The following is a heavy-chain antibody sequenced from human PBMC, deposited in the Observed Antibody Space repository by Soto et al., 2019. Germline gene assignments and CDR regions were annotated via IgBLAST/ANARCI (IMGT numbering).Heavy chain of an antibody. J-gene: IGHJ4*02. CDR2: VHPYEGTT. CDR3: AREYYSTTTGIDY. V-gene: IGHV1-18*04. D-gene: IGHD1-26*01. Sequence: QVKLVQSAPEVKRPGASVKVSCKTSGFTFTSYPFSWVRQAPGQGLEWLAWVHPYEGTTNVAHQFRDRITLTTDTSAATVFMELTRLTSDDTAVYFCAREYYSTTTGIDYWGQGTLVAVSS. CDR1: GFTFTSYP.